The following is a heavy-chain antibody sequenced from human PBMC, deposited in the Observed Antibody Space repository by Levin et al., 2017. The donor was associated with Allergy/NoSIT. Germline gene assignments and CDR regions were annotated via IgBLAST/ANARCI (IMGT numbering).Heavy chain of an antibody. Sequence: ASVKVSCKASGYTFTSYDINWVRQATGQGLEWMGWMNPNSGNTGYSQKFQGRVTMTRNTSISTAYMELRSLRSEDTAVYYWARGRQLVPKSYYGMDVWGQGTTVTVSS. CDR2: MNPNSGNT. CDR3: ARGRQLVPKSYYGMDV. D-gene: IGHD6-6*01. J-gene: IGHJ6*02. CDR1: GYTFTSYD. V-gene: IGHV1-8*02.